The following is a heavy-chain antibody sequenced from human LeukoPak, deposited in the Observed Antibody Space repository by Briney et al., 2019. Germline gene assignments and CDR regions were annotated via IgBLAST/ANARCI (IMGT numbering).Heavy chain of an antibody. CDR3: ARDVPSSGWYGFDEVPLHDDY. V-gene: IGHV1-18*01. CDR1: GYTFTSYG. Sequence: ASVKVSCKASGYTFTSYGISWVRQAPGQGLEWMGWISAYNGNTNYEQKLQGRVTMTTDTSTSTAYMELRSLRSDDTAVYYCARDVPSSGWYGFDEVPLHDDYWGQGTLVTVSS. J-gene: IGHJ4*02. D-gene: IGHD6-19*01. CDR2: ISAYNGNT.